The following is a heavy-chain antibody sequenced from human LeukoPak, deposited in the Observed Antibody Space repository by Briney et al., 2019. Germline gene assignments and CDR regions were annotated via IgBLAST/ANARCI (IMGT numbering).Heavy chain of an antibody. D-gene: IGHD2-2*03. CDR3: ARDHPRWMAFDI. CDR1: GGSISSYY. V-gene: IGHV4-59*01. J-gene: IGHJ3*02. CDR2: IYYSGST. Sequence: PSETLSLTCTVSGGSISSYYWSWIRQPPGKGLEWIGYIYYSGSTNYNPSLKSRVTISVDTSKNQFSLKLSSVTAADTAVYYCARDHPRWMAFDIWGQGTMVTVSS.